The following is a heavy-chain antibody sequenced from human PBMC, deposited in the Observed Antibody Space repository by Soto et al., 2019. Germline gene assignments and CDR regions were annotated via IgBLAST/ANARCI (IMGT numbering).Heavy chain of an antibody. V-gene: IGHV4-61*08. D-gene: IGHD2-2*02. Sequence: TSETLSLTCTVSGGSVSSGDYYWSWIRQPPGKGLEWIGNIYYSGSTNYNPSLKSRATISVDTSKNQFSLKVSSATAADTAVYYCARGSCSSASCYMGDSWGQGTLVTVSS. CDR2: IYYSGST. CDR1: GGSVSSGDYY. J-gene: IGHJ4*02. CDR3: ARGSCSSASCYMGDS.